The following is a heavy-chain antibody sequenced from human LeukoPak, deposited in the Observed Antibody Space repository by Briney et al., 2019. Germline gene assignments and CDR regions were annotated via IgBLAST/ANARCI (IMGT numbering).Heavy chain of an antibody. CDR2: ISGSSSYI. J-gene: IGHJ6*03. Sequence: GGSLRLSCAASGFTFSSYSMNWVRQAPGKGLEWVPSISGSSSYIYYADSMKGRFTISRDNAKNSLYLQMNSLRAEDTAVYFCARDSGNLYSSGWYSGYYYYYMDVWGKGTTVTVSS. D-gene: IGHD6-19*01. CDR1: GFTFSSYS. CDR3: ARDSGNLYSSGWYSGYYYYYMDV. V-gene: IGHV3-21*01.